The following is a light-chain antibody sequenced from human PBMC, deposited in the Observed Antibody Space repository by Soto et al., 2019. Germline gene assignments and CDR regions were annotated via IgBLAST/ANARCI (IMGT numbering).Light chain of an antibody. CDR2: LNSDGSH. Sequence: QSVLTQSPSASASLGASVKLTCTLSSGHRNYAIAWHQQQSEKGPRYLMKLNSDGSHSKGDGIPDRFSGSSSGAERYLAISSRQSEDEADYFCQTWGSGIVVFGGGTQLTVL. J-gene: IGLJ2*01. V-gene: IGLV4-69*01. CDR3: QTWGSGIVV. CDR1: SGHRNYA.